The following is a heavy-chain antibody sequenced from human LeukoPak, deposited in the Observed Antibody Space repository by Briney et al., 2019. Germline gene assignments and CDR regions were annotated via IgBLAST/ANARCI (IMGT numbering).Heavy chain of an antibody. Sequence: GESLKISCKVSGYSFPNYWIGWVRQMPGKGLEWLGILYPTDSDTRYSPSFQGQVTISADKSISTAYLQWSSLKASDTAMYYCARRGYCSGGGCFSAAFDVWGQGTMVTVSS. CDR1: GYSFPNYW. V-gene: IGHV5-51*01. D-gene: IGHD2-15*01. CDR3: ARRGYCSGGGCFSAAFDV. J-gene: IGHJ3*01. CDR2: LYPTDSDT.